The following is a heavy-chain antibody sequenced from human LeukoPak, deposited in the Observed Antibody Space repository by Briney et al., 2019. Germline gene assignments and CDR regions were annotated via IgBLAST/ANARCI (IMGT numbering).Heavy chain of an antibody. V-gene: IGHV3-9*01. CDR1: GFTFDDYA. D-gene: IGHD6-19*01. Sequence: GGSLRLSCAASGFTFDDYAMRWVRQAPGKGLEWVSGISWNSGSIGYADSVKGRFTISRDNAKNSLNLQMNSLRAEDTALYYCAKSKSDSSGWYEGAFDIWGQGTMVTVSS. J-gene: IGHJ3*02. CDR2: ISWNSGSI. CDR3: AKSKSDSSGWYEGAFDI.